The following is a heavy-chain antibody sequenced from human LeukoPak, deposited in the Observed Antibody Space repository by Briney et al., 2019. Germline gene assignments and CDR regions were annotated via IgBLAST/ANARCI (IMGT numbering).Heavy chain of an antibody. V-gene: IGHV3-7*01. CDR1: GFTFRNFW. Sequence: GGSLRLSCSAYGFTFRNFWMTWVRQVPGKGLEWLANINQDVSQRYYVDSLKDRFTISRDNAKNSLYLQMNSLRAEDTAVYYCAELGITMIGGVWGKGTTVTISS. J-gene: IGHJ6*04. CDR2: INQDVSQR. D-gene: IGHD3-10*02. CDR3: AELGITMIGGV.